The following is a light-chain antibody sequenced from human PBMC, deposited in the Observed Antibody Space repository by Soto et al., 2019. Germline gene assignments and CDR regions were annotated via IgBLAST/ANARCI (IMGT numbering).Light chain of an antibody. J-gene: IGKJ1*01. V-gene: IGKV3-20*01. Sequence: EVVLTQSPGTLSLSPGERATLSCRAIQSVSGNFLAWYQQKPGQPPRLLIYGASIRATGIPDRFSGSGSGTDFTLTISRLAPEDFAVYYCQQYGNSLKTFGQGTKVDIK. CDR2: GAS. CDR3: QQYGNSLKT. CDR1: QSVSGNF.